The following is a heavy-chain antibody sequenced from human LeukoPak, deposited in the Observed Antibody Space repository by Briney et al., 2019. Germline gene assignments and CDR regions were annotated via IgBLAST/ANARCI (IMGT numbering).Heavy chain of an antibody. CDR3: ATSLNTVIISPYYFAL. V-gene: IGHV3-11*04. D-gene: IGHD5-18*01. J-gene: IGHJ4*02. CDR1: ALTFREYY. Sequence: AGGSLRLSCAVSALTFREYYMGWIRQAPGQGLEWISYITASGLSTYYADSVKGRFTISRDNAKSSLSLYMNFLRADDTAVYYCATSLNTVIISPYYFALWCQGTLVTVSS. CDR2: ITASGLST.